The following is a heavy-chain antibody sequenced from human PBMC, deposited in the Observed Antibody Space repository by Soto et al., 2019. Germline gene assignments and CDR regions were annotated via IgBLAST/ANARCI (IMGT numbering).Heavy chain of an antibody. CDR3: ARDGVEYSGYDIDH. V-gene: IGHV3-33*01. CDR2: IWYDGSNK. CDR1: GFTFRRHA. J-gene: IGHJ4*02. Sequence: QVQLVESGGGVVQPGGSLRLSCAVSGFTFRRHAMHWVRQAPGNGLEWVAVIWYDGSNKNYPDSVKGRFTISRDDSRNTLYLQMDSLRPEDTAVYYCARDGVEYSGYDIDHWGQGTLVTVAS. D-gene: IGHD5-12*01.